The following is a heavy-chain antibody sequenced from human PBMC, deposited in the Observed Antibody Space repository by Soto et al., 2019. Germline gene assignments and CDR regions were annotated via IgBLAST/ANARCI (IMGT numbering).Heavy chain of an antibody. CDR1: GGTFSSYA. CDR2: IIPIFGTA. V-gene: IGHV1-69*13. J-gene: IGHJ5*02. D-gene: IGHD3-22*01. Sequence: GASVKVSCKASGGTFSSYAISWVRQAPGQGLEWMGGIIPIFGTANYAQKFQGRVTITADESTSTAYMELSSLRSEDTAVYYCARDRRITMIVAHNWFDPWGQGTLVTVSS. CDR3: ARDRRITMIVAHNWFDP.